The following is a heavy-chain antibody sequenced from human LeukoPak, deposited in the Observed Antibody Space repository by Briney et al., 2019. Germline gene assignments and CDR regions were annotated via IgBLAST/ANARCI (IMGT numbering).Heavy chain of an antibody. V-gene: IGHV3-43*01. CDR1: GFTFDDYT. D-gene: IGHD3-22*01. Sequence: PGGSLRLSCAASGFTFDDYTLHWVRQAPGKTLEWVSLINWHGTAYYADSVKDRFTISRDNSKNSLFLQMDTLRTEDTAFYYCVKDLNYESSGHVLEYWGQGTLVTVPS. CDR3: VKDLNYESSGHVLEY. CDR2: INWHGTA. J-gene: IGHJ4*02.